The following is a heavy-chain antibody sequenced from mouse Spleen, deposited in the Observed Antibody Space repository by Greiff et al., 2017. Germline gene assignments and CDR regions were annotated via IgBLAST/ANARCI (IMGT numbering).Heavy chain of an antibody. Sequence: EVQLVESGGDLVKPGGSLKLSCAASGFTFSSYGMSWVRQTPDKRLEWVATISSGGSYTYYPDSVKGRFTISRDNAKNTLYLQMSSLKSEDTAMYYCARIHYGNRYFDVWGTGTTVTVSS. CDR1: GFTFSSYG. CDR2: ISSGGSYT. J-gene: IGHJ1*03. V-gene: IGHV5-6*01. D-gene: IGHD2-1*01. CDR3: ARIHYGNRYFDV.